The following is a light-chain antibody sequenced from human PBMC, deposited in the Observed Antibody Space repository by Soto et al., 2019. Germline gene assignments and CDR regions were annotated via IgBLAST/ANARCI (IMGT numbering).Light chain of an antibody. J-gene: IGKJ3*01. CDR2: GAF. V-gene: IGKV1-12*01. Sequence: SSVSASVGDRVTITCRTSQDISGYLHWFQQKPGKAPKLLISGAFALQSGVPSRFSGSGSGTVFTLTISSLQLGDFATYYCQQAKTYPPSFGPG. CDR1: QDISGY. CDR3: QQAKTYPPS.